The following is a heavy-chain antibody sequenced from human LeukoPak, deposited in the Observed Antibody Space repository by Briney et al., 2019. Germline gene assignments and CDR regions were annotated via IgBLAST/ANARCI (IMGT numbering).Heavy chain of an antibody. CDR2: IYPGDSDT. CDR3: ARSRRYNWSDVMAFDI. J-gene: IGHJ3*02. Sequence: GESLKISCKGSGYSFTSYWIGWVRQMPGKGLEWMGIIYPGDSDTRYSPSFQGQVTISADKSISTAYLQWSSLKASDTAMYYCARSRRYNWSDVMAFDIWGQGTMVTVSS. V-gene: IGHV5-51*01. CDR1: GYSFTSYW. D-gene: IGHD1-20*01.